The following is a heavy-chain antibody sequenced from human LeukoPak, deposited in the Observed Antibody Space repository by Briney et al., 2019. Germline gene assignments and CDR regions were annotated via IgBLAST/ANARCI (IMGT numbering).Heavy chain of an antibody. V-gene: IGHV3-7*01. CDR2: IKLDGGEK. Sequence: GGSLRLSCAASGFTFRSYWTSWVRQAPGKGLEWVANIKLDGGEKYYVDSVKGRFTISRGNANNSLFLQMNSLRAEDTAVYYCVKSGTTFDYWGQGTLVTVSS. D-gene: IGHD1-14*01. CDR3: VKSGTTFDY. CDR1: GFTFRSYW. J-gene: IGHJ4*02.